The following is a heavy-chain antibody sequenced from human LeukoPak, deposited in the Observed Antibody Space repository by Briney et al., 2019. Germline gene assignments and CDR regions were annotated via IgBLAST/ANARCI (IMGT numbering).Heavy chain of an antibody. CDR3: AKAYTSSWYYSDY. CDR1: GFTFRDFS. D-gene: IGHD6-13*01. J-gene: IGHJ4*02. Sequence: GGSLRLSCAASGFTFRDFSMSWVRQAPGKGLDWVSYISSSSSTIYYADSVKGRFTISRDNAKNSLYLQMNSLRAEDTAVYYCAKAYTSSWYYSDYWGQGTLVTVSS. CDR2: ISSSSSTI. V-gene: IGHV3-48*01.